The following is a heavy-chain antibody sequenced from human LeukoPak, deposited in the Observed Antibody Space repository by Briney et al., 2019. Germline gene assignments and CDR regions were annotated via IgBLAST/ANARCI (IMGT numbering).Heavy chain of an antibody. Sequence: PGETLRLSCAASGFTFSSHGMNWVRQAPGKGLEWVSGITGSGGNRYYADSVKGRFTISRDNSKNTLYLQMNSLKTEDTAVYYCTTISGGSLYYWGQGTLLTVSS. CDR2: ITGSGGNR. CDR1: GFTFSSHG. CDR3: TTISGGSLYY. D-gene: IGHD2-15*01. J-gene: IGHJ4*02. V-gene: IGHV3-23*01.